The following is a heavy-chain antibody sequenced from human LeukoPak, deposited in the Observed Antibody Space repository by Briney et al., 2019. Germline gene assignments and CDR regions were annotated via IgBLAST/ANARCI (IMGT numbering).Heavy chain of an antibody. Sequence: SETLSLTCTVSGGSISSYYWSWIRQPPGKGLEWIGYIYYSGSTNYNPSLKSRVTISVDTSKNQFSLKLSSVTAADTAVYYCARGDLQQRRTNFDYWGQGTLVTVSS. CDR1: GGSISSYY. J-gene: IGHJ4*02. D-gene: IGHD6-13*01. CDR3: ARGDLQQRRTNFDY. CDR2: IYYSGST. V-gene: IGHV4-59*12.